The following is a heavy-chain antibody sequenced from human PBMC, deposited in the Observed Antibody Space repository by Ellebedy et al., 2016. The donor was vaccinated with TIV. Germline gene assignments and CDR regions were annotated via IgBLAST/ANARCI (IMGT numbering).Heavy chain of an antibody. V-gene: IGHV3-74*01. Sequence: PGGSLRLSCAASGFTVSSNYMSWVRQAPGKGLVWVSRIKGDGSHTVYADSVRGRFTISRDNAWNTVYLQMNSLRAEDTAIYYCARDGDGFNFDYWGQGTLVTVSS. CDR3: ARDGDGFNFDY. D-gene: IGHD5-24*01. CDR2: IKGDGSHT. CDR1: GFTVSSNY. J-gene: IGHJ4*02.